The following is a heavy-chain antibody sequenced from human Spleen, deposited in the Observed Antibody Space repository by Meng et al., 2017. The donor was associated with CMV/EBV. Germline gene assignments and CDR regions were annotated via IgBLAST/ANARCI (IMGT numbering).Heavy chain of an antibody. D-gene: IGHD3-22*01. Sequence: SETLSLTCTVSGGSITSTSCYWGWIRQPPGKALEWIAGIHYGGNTYYNPSLETRGAISADTSKNQFSLKLSSVTAADTAVYYCARQDLAYYDSSGYSYYFDYWGQGTLVTVSS. CDR3: ARQDLAYYDSSGYSYYFDY. CDR2: IHYGGNT. V-gene: IGHV4-39*01. CDR1: GGSITSTSCY. J-gene: IGHJ4*02.